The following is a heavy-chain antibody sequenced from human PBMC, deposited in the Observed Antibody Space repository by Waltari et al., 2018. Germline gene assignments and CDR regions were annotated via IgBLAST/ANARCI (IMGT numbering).Heavy chain of an antibody. D-gene: IGHD6-13*01. V-gene: IGHV4-30-2*01. CDR2: SYHSGGT. CDR1: GGSISSGGYY. CDR3: AREVAAAGKRGGY. Sequence: QLQLQESGPGLVKPSETLSLTCTVSGGSISSGGYYWSWIRQHPGKGLEWIGYSYHSGGTYYNPSLKSRVTISVDRSKNQFSLKLSSVTAADTAVYYCAREVAAAGKRGGYWGQGTLVTVSS. J-gene: IGHJ4*02.